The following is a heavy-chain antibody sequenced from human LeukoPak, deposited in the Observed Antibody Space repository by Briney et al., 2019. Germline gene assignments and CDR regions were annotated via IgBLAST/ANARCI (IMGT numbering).Heavy chain of an antibody. D-gene: IGHD5-12*01. V-gene: IGHV4-4*02. CDR3: ARYSGYDEYYFDY. Sequence: SETLSLTCTVSGGSISSSYWWSWVRQPPGKGLEWIGEIYHSGSTNYNPSLKSRVTISVDKSKSQFSLKLTSVTAADTAVYYCARYSGYDEYYFDYWGQGTLVTVSS. J-gene: IGHJ4*02. CDR2: IYHSGST. CDR1: GGSISSSYW.